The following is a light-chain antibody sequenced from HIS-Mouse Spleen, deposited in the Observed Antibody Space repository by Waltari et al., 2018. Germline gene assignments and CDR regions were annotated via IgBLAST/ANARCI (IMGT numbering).Light chain of an antibody. CDR3: CSYAGSSTFGV. CDR1: SSNVGSYNH. Sequence: QSALTQPSSVSGSPGQSLTISCTGTSSNVGSYNHVSLYQQHPGKAPKPRIYEGSKRPSGVSNRFSGSKSGNTASLTISGLQAEDEADYYCCSYAGSSTFGVFGGGTKLTVL. CDR2: EGS. J-gene: IGLJ3*02. V-gene: IGLV2-23*03.